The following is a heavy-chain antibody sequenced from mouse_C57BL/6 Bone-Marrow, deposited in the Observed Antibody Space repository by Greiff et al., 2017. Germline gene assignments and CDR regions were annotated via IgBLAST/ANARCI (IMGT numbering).Heavy chain of an antibody. CDR3: ASGDYYGSSFAY. D-gene: IGHD1-1*01. CDR1: GFTFSDYY. Sequence: EVMLVESGGGLVQPGGSLKLSCAASGFTFSDYYMYWVRQTPEKRLEWVAYISNGGGSTYYPDTVKGRFTISRDNAKNTLYLQMSRLKSEDTAMYYCASGDYYGSSFAYWGQGTLVTVSA. CDR2: ISNGGGST. V-gene: IGHV5-12*01. J-gene: IGHJ3*01.